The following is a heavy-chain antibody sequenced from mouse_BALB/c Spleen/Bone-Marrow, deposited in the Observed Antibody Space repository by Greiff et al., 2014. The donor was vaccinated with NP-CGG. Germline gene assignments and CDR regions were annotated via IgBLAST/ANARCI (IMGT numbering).Heavy chain of an antibody. D-gene: IGHD2-1*01. CDR1: GYAFSSSW. V-gene: IGHV1-82*01. CDR3: XRDGYGKRNYFDY. Sequence: VKLQESGPELVKPGASVKISCKASGYAFSSSWMNWVKQRPGQGLEWIGRIYPGDGDTNYNGKFKGKATLTADKTSSTAYMQXXXXXXXDXXVYFCXRDGYGKRNYFDYWGQGTTLTV. J-gene: IGHJ2*01. CDR2: IYPGDGDT.